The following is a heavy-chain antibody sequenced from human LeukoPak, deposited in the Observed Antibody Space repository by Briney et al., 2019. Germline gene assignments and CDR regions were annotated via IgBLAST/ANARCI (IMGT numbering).Heavy chain of an antibody. CDR3: ARVSDGAYFDS. CDR1: GFTVSRSY. J-gene: IGHJ4*02. Sequence: GGSLRLSCAASGFTVSRSYMTWVRQPPGKGLEWVSVIYSGGSTYYADSVKGRFTISRNNTKNTVSFQMNSLRAEDTAVYYCARVSDGAYFDSWGQGTLVTVSS. V-gene: IGHV3-53*01. CDR2: IYSGGST.